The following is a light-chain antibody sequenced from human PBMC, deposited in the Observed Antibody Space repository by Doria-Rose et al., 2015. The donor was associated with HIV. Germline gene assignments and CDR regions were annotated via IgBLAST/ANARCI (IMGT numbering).Light chain of an antibody. Sequence: QSALTQPASVSGSPGQSITISCTGTSSDIGGYNYVSWYQQHPGKAPKLMIYDVSKRPSGVSNRFSGSKSGNTASLTISGLQAEDEADYYCSSYTSNNTPVVLGGGTKLTVL. CDR2: DVS. J-gene: IGLJ2*01. CDR1: SSDIGGYNY. CDR3: SSYTSNNTPVV. V-gene: IGLV2-14*01.